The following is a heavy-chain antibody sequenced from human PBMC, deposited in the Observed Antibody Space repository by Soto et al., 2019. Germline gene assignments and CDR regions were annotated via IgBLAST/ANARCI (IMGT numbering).Heavy chain of an antibody. CDR1: GYTFDRYA. V-gene: IGHV1-18*01. CDR3: ARDRPTAH. Sequence: QVQLVQSGAEVKKPGASVTVSCKASGYTFDRYAMSWLRQAPGQGLEWMGWITGDTHEATYAQKFQGRVSLTRDRSTTTADMELRSVRYDDTAVYYCARDRPTAHWGQGTLVTVSS. CDR2: ITGDTHEA. J-gene: IGHJ4*02.